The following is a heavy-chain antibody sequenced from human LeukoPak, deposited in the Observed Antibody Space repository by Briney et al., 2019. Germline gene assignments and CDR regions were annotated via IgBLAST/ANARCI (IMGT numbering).Heavy chain of an antibody. J-gene: IGHJ6*03. Sequence: SETLSLTCTVSGYSLSSGYYWGWIAQPPGKGRGWIGSICHMGSSYYNPYHKSRVTISVATSKTQYSLTLSSVTAADTAVYYCARDGPQRGSSYYYYYCMHVWGKGTTVTVSS. CDR3: ARDGPQRGSSYYYYYCMHV. CDR2: ICHMGSS. V-gene: IGHV4-38-2*02. D-gene: IGHD1-26*01. CDR1: GYSLSSGYY.